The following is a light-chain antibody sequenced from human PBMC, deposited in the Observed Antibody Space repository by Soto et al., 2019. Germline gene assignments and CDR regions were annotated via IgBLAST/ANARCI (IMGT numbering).Light chain of an antibody. CDR2: GAS. CDR1: QSVSSN. J-gene: IGKJ1*01. CDR3: QRYNKCPLT. Sequence: EIVMTQSPATLSLSPGERATLSCRASQSVSSNLAWYQQKPGQAPRLLIYGASNRATGIPARFSGSGCGTVFTLTISRVQSDDCAFYYCQRYNKCPLTFGQGTRVEIK. V-gene: IGKV3-15*01.